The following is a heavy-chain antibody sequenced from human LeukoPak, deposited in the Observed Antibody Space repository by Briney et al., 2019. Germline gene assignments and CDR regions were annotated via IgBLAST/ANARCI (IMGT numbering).Heavy chain of an antibody. J-gene: IGHJ3*02. CDR1: GFTFSSYA. V-gene: IGHV3-23*01. CDR3: VKLAYCGGDCEDDAFDI. D-gene: IGHD2-21*01. CDR2: ISGSGGST. Sequence: PGGSLRLSCAASGFTFSSYAMSWVRQAPGKGLEWVSAISGSGGSTYYADSVKGRFTISRDNSKNTLYLQMNSLRAEDTAVYYCVKLAYCGGDCEDDAFDIWGQGTMVTVSS.